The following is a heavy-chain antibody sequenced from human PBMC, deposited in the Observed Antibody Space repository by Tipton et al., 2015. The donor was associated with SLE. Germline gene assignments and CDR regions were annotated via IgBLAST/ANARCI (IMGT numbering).Heavy chain of an antibody. Sequence: TLSLTCAVNGGSLSGYAWSWIRQPPGKGLEWIGEVNHSGFTNYRPSLESRVTMSADTSKNQFYLKLSSVTAADTAVYYCARGVLRPFDYWGQGTLVTVSS. V-gene: IGHV4-34*01. CDR1: GGSLSGYA. D-gene: IGHD1-1*01. J-gene: IGHJ4*02. CDR2: VNHSGFT. CDR3: ARGVLRPFDY.